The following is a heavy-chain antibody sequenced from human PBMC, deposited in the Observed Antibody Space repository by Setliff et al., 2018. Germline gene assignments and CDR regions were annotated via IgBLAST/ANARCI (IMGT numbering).Heavy chain of an antibody. CDR2: ISTYTGNT. Sequence: ASVKVSCKASGYTFSSYGITWVRQAPGLGLEWMGWISTYTGNTNYAQKLQGRVTMTTDTSTSTAYLELRSLTSDDTAVYYCSRLVRYCTRTTCQRASGAELWGQGSLVTVSS. CDR1: GYTFSSYG. J-gene: IGHJ4*02. CDR3: SRLVRYCTRTTCQRASGAEL. D-gene: IGHD2-2*01. V-gene: IGHV1-18*01.